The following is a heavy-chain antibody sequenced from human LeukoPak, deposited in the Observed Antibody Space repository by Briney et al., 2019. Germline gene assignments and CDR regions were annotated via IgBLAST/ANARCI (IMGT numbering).Heavy chain of an antibody. Sequence: GGSLRLSCAASGFTFRSFVMRWVRQAPGKGLEWVAAISYEGGSNEYYADSVNGRFTISRDNSKYTVYMEMNSLRVEDTAMYYCSKERPEEYYASGSYFDYWGQGTLVTVSS. V-gene: IGHV3-30*04. CDR1: GFTFRSFV. CDR3: SKERPEEYYASGSYFDY. CDR2: ISYEGGSNE. D-gene: IGHD3-10*01. J-gene: IGHJ4*02.